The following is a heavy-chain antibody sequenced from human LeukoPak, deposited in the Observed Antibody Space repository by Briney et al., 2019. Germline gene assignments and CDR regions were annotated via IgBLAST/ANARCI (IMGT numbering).Heavy chain of an antibody. J-gene: IGHJ6*03. Sequence: GGSLRLSCAASGFTFISYGMSWVRQGPGKGLEWVSAMSGSGGSTYYADSVKGRFTISRDNSKNTLYLQMNSLRAEDTAVYYCAKEEYYDSSGYWAYYYYYMDVWGKGTTVTVSS. D-gene: IGHD3-22*01. CDR1: GFTFISYG. CDR2: MSGSGGST. V-gene: IGHV3-23*01. CDR3: AKEEYYDSSGYWAYYYYYMDV.